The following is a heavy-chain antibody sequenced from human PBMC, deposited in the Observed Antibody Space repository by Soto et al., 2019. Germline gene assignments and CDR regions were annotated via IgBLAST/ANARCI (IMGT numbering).Heavy chain of an antibody. CDR1: GFTFXNHA. CDR3: XRDQGVVIIKDH. V-gene: IGHV3-33*08. CDR2: XWYDGTSK. Sequence: ESVGGVVQPXRSLRLSCAASGFTFXNHAMHWVXXAPGKGLEWVGLXWYDGTSKYYADSVKGRFTISRDNSKNXLYLEMNSLRVEDXAIXXXXRDQGVVIIKDHWGQGTLVTVSS. J-gene: IGHJ4*02. D-gene: IGHD2-8*01.